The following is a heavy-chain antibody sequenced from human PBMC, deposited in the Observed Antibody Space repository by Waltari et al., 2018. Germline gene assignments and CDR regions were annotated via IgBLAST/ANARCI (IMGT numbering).Heavy chain of an antibody. J-gene: IGHJ5*02. CDR3: ARHEWFGELTNNWFDP. CDR1: GGSISSLSSY. CDR2: IHYSGST. D-gene: IGHD3-10*01. V-gene: IGHV4-39*01. Sequence: QLQLQESGPGLVKPSETLSLTCPVPGGSISSLSSYWGWIRQPPGKGLEGIGTIHYSGSTYYNPSLKSRVTISGDTSKSQFSLMLSSVTAADTAVYYCARHEWFGELTNNWFDPWGRGTLVTVSS.